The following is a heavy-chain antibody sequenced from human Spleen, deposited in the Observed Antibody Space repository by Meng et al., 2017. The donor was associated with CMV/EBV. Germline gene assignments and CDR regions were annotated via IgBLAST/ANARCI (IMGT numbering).Heavy chain of an antibody. J-gene: IGHJ4*02. V-gene: IGHV3-23*01. CDR1: GFTFSNYA. CDR2: VSGSGEIT. Sequence: GESLKISCAASGFTFSNYAMSWVRQAPGKGLEWVSAVSGSGEITYHADSVKGRFSISRDNSKNTLHLQMYSLRAEDTAVYYCAARRPDITSSGPATTYFWGQGTLVTVSS. CDR3: AARRPDITSSGPATTYF. D-gene: IGHD1-26*01.